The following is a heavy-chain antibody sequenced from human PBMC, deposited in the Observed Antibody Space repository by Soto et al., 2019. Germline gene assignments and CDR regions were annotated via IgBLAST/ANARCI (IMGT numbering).Heavy chain of an antibody. CDR2: IIPIFGTT. J-gene: IGHJ6*02. V-gene: IGHV1-69*01. D-gene: IGHD4-17*01. Sequence: QVQLVQSGAEVKKPGSSVKVSCKASGGTFSSYAISWVRQAPGQGLEWMGGIIPIFGTTNYAQKFQGRVTITADESTSTAYMGLGSLRSEDTAVYYCARDSGGTTVAFGMDVGGQGTTVTVSS. CDR3: ARDSGGTTVAFGMDV. CDR1: GGTFSSYA.